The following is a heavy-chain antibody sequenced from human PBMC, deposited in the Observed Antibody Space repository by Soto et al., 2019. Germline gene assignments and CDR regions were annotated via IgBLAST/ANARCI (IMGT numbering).Heavy chain of an antibody. V-gene: IGHV5-51*01. CDR3: ARSRITGSTWTFDY. CDR1: GYSFTNYW. J-gene: IGHJ4*02. CDR2: IYPGDSGT. Sequence: GESLKISCKGSGYSFTNYWIGWVRQVPGKGLEWMGIIYPGDSGTRYSPSFQGQVTISVDKSISTAYLQWRSLKASDSGMYYCARSRITGSTWTFDYWGQETLVTVSS. D-gene: IGHD1-20*01.